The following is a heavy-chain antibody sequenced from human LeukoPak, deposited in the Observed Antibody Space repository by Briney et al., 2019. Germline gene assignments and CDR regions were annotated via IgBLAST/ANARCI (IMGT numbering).Heavy chain of an antibody. Sequence: ASVKVSCKASGYTFTNYHITWVRQAPGQGLEWMGWITTYSGNTNYVQNLQGRVTMTTDTSTNTAYMELRSLTSDDTAVYYCARGGYNFYFDYWGQGTLVTVSS. CDR3: ARGGYNFYFDY. J-gene: IGHJ4*02. CDR2: ITTYSGNT. V-gene: IGHV1-18*04. CDR1: GYTFTNYH. D-gene: IGHD1-1*01.